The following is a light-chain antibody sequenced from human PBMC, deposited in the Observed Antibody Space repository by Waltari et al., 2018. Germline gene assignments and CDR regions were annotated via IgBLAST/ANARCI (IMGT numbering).Light chain of an antibody. CDR3: QQSYHLPWT. CDR2: SAS. V-gene: IGKV1-39*01. CDR1: YYIRSY. Sequence: DVQLTQSPSSLSASVGDRVAITCRSSYYIRSYLNWYQQKPGKAPTLLISSASSLESGVPSRFSGTESGAEFTLTISSLQPDDVATYFCQQSYHLPWTFGQGTRVEI. J-gene: IGKJ1*01.